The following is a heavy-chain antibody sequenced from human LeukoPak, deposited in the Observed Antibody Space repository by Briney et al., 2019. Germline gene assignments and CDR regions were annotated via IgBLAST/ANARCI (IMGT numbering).Heavy chain of an antibody. D-gene: IGHD1-26*01. V-gene: IGHV3-23*01. Sequence: GGSLRLSCAASGFTFSSYAMSWVRQAPGKGLEWVSAISGSGGSTYYADSVKGRFTISRDNSKNTLYLQMNSLRAEDTAVYYCAKGSPYLSGSYVFEDYWGQGTLVTVSS. CDR3: AKGSPYLSGSYVFEDY. J-gene: IGHJ4*02. CDR2: ISGSGGST. CDR1: GFTFSSYA.